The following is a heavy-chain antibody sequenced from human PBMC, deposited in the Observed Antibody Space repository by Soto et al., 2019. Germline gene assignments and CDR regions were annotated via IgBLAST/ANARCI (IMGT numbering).Heavy chain of an antibody. J-gene: IGHJ4*02. V-gene: IGHV1-69*12. CDR1: GGTFSSYA. Sequence: QVQLVQSGAEVKKPGSSVKVSCKASGGTFSSYAISWVRQAPGQGLEWMGGIIPIFGTADYAQKFQGRVTITADGSTSIAYMELSSLRSEDTAVYYCARDGGVYDYSPFDYWGQGTLVTVSS. CDR3: ARDGGVYDYSPFDY. D-gene: IGHD4-4*01. CDR2: IIPIFGTA.